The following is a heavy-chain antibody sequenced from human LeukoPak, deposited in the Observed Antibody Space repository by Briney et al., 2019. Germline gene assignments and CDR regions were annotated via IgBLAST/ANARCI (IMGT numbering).Heavy chain of an antibody. CDR1: GGSISSYY. V-gene: IGHV4-59*01. D-gene: IGHD3-10*01. Sequence: SETLSLTCTVPGGSISSYYWSWIRQPPGKGLEWIGYICYSGSTNYNPSLKSRVTISVDTSKNQFSLKLSSVTAADTAVYYCASTVYGSGSYYFDYWGQGTLVTVSS. J-gene: IGHJ4*02. CDR2: ICYSGST. CDR3: ASTVYGSGSYYFDY.